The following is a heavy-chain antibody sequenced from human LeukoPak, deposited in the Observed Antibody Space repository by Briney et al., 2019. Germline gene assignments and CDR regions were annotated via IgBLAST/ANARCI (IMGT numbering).Heavy chain of an antibody. J-gene: IGHJ4*02. Sequence: GGSLRLSCAASGFTVSSNYVGWVRQAPGKGLEWVSVLYRGGSPYYADSVRGRFTISRDNSKNTLYLQMNTLRADDTAVYYCARGGTSGTTITYYFDYWGQGTLVTVPS. D-gene: IGHD5-12*01. V-gene: IGHV3-66*01. CDR1: GFTVSSNY. CDR2: LYRGGSP. CDR3: ARGGTSGTTITYYFDY.